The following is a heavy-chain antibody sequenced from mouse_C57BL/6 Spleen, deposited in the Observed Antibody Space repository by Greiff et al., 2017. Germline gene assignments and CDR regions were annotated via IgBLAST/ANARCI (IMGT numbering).Heavy chain of an antibody. J-gene: IGHJ3*01. Sequence: EVQLQQSGPELVKPGASVKISCKASGYSFTGYYMNWVKQSPEKSLEWIGEINPSTGGTTYNQKFKAKATLTVEKSSSTAYMQLKSLTSEDAAVYYCARSDYYGSEADWGQGTLVTVSA. D-gene: IGHD1-1*01. CDR3: ARSDYYGSEAD. V-gene: IGHV1-42*01. CDR2: INPSTGGT. CDR1: GYSFTGYY.